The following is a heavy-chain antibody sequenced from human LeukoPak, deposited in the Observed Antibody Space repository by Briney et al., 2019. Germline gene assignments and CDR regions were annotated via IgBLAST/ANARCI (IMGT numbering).Heavy chain of an antibody. D-gene: IGHD6-13*01. CDR2: MNPNSGNT. Sequence: ASVKVSCKASGYTFTSYDINWVRQATGQGLEWMGWMNPNSGNTGYAQKFQGRVTMTRNTSISTAYMELSSLRSEDTAEYYCARGPMAAAGTTPYYFDYWGQGTLVTVSS. V-gene: IGHV1-8*01. CDR3: ARGPMAAAGTTPYYFDY. CDR1: GYTFTSYD. J-gene: IGHJ4*02.